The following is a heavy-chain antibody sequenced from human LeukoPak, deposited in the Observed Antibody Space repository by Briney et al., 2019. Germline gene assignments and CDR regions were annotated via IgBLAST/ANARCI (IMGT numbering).Heavy chain of an antibody. V-gene: IGHV4-34*01. Sequence: SSETLSLTCAVYGGSFSGYYWSWIRQPPGKGLEWIGEINHSGSTNYNPSLKSRVTISVDRSKNQFSLKLSSVTAADTAVYYCARVGIGYSYGWNAFDIWGQGTMVTVSS. J-gene: IGHJ3*02. CDR1: GGSFSGYY. CDR3: ARVGIGYSYGWNAFDI. CDR2: INHSGST. D-gene: IGHD5-18*01.